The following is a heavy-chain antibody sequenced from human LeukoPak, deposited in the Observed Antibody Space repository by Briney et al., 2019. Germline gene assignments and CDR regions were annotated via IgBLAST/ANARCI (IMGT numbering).Heavy chain of an antibody. V-gene: IGHV3-74*01. D-gene: IGHD4-17*01. CDR2: INSDGSST. J-gene: IGHJ4*02. Sequence: GGSLRLSCAASGFTFSSYWMHWVRQAPGKGLVWVSRINSDGSSTSYADSVKGRFTISRDNAKNTLYLQMNSLRAEDTAVYYCARAFSTTAFDYWGQGTLVTVSS. CDR1: GFTFSSYW. CDR3: ARAFSTTAFDY.